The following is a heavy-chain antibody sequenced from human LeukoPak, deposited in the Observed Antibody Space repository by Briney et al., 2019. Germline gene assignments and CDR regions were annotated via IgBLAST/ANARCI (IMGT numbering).Heavy chain of an antibody. J-gene: IGHJ4*02. CDR1: GYTFTSYY. CDR3: ASLPRITMVRGVIGVVY. D-gene: IGHD3-10*01. CDR2: INTNTGNP. Sequence: GASVKVSCKASGYTFTSYYMHWVRQAPGQGLEWMGWINTNTGNPTYAQGFTGRFVFSLDTSVSTAYLQISSLKAEDTAVYYCASLPRITMVRGVIGVVYWGQGTLVTVSS. V-gene: IGHV7-4-1*02.